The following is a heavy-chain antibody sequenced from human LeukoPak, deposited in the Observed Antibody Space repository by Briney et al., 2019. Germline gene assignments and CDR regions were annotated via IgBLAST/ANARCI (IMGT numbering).Heavy chain of an antibody. CDR3: ARDYDSSGYCFGY. CDR2: IIPIFGTA. V-gene: IGHV1-69*13. D-gene: IGHD3-22*01. Sequence: GAAVKVSCKASGGTFSSYAISWVRQAPGQGLEWMGGIIPIFGTANYAQKFQGRVTITADESTSTAYMELSSLRSEDTAVYYCARDYDSSGYCFGYWGQGTLVTVSS. CDR1: GGTFSSYA. J-gene: IGHJ4*02.